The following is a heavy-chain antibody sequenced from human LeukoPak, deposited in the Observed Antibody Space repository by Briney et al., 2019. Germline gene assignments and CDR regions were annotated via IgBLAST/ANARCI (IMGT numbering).Heavy chain of an antibody. CDR1: GYSISSGYY. J-gene: IGHJ3*02. Sequence: PSETLSLTCTVSGYSISSGYYWGWIRQPPGKGLEWIGSIYHSGSTYYNPSLKSRVTISVDTSKNQFSLKLSSVTAADTAVYYCARSGYGSGNFPELFDAFDIWGQGTMVTVSS. V-gene: IGHV4-38-2*02. D-gene: IGHD3-10*01. CDR2: IYHSGST. CDR3: ARSGYGSGNFPELFDAFDI.